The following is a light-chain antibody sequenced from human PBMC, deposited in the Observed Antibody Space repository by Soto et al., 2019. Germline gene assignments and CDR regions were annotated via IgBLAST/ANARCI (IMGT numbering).Light chain of an antibody. V-gene: IGKV3-11*01. CDR1: QTVSSY. J-gene: IGKJ2*01. CDR3: QQRYNRPPYT. CDR2: DSS. Sequence: EIVLTQSPATLSLSPGERATLSCRASQTVSSYVAWYQQRHGQAPRLVIYDSSNRAPGVPARFSGNRSGTQFTLTISSLEPEDSQVYYWQQRYNRPPYTFRQGTKLEI.